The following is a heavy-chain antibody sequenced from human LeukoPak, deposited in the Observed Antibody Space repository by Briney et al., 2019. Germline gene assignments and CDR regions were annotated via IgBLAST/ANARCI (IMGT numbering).Heavy chain of an antibody. V-gene: IGHV4-59*01. CDR1: GGSISSYY. CDR2: IYYSGST. Sequence: PSETLSLTCTVSGGSISSYYRSWIRQPPGKGLEWIGYIYYSGSTNYNPSLKSRVTISVDTSKNQFSLKLSSVTAADTAVYYCASTPEGYDILTGYYSADYWGQGTLVTVSS. J-gene: IGHJ4*02. D-gene: IGHD3-9*01. CDR3: ASTPEGYDILTGYYSADY.